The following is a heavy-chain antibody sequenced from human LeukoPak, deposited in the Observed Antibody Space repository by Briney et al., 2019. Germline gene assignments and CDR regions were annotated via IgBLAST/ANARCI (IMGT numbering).Heavy chain of an antibody. D-gene: IGHD1-26*01. V-gene: IGHV4-39*01. CDR3: ARLGGGTYLSWFDP. CDR1: GDSISSSTYY. CDR2: LYYSGSGSP. J-gene: IGHJ5*02. Sequence: SETLSLTCTVSGDSISSSTYYWGWIRQPPGKGLEWIGSLYYSGSGSPYYNPTLRSRVTIYVDTSKNLFSVKLTSVAAAYTAVYFCARLGGGTYLSWFDPWGQGTLVTVSA.